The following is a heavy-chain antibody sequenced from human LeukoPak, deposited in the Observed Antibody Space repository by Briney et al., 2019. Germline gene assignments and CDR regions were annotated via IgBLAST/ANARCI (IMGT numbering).Heavy chain of an antibody. J-gene: IGHJ4*02. CDR2: IYTSGST. CDR1: GGSISSGSYY. V-gene: IGHV4-61*02. D-gene: IGHD4-11*01. CDR3: AREDYPPINY. Sequence: SETLSLTCTVSGGSISSGSYYWSWIRQPAGKGLEWIGRIYTSGSTNYNPSLKSRVTISVDTSKNQFSLKLSSVTAADTAVYLRAREDYPPINYWGQGTLVTVSS.